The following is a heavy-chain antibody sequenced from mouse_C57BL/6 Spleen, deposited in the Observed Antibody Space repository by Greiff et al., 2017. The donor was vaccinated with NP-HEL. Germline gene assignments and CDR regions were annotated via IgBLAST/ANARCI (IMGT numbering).Heavy chain of an antibody. J-gene: IGHJ4*01. CDR1: GYSITSGYY. V-gene: IGHV3-6*01. CDR2: ISYDGSN. Sequence: EVKLQESGPGLVKPSQSLSLTCSVTGYSITSGYYWNWIRQFPGNKLEWMGYISYDGSNNYNPSLKNRISITRDTSKNQFFLKLNSVTTEDTATYYCERDYDEDAMDYWGQGTSVTVSS. D-gene: IGHD2-12*01. CDR3: ERDYDEDAMDY.